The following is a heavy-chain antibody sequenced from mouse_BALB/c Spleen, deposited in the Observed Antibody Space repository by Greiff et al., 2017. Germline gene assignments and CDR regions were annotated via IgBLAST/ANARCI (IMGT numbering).Heavy chain of an antibody. V-gene: IGHV1S34*01. CDR1: GYSFTGYY. D-gene: IGHD2-2*01. J-gene: IGHJ4*01. CDR3: ARGGYDNYYAMDY. Sequence: LVKTGASVKISCKASGYSFTGYYMHWVKQSHGKSLEWIGYISCYNGATSYNQKFKGKATFTVDTSSSTAYMQFDSLTSEDSAVYYCARGGYDNYYAMDYWGQGTSVTVSS. CDR2: ISCYNGAT.